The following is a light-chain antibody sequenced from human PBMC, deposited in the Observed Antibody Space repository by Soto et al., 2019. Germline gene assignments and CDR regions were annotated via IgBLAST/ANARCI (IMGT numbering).Light chain of an antibody. CDR3: ISYASTNSLV. Sequence: QSALAQPASVSGSPGQSIPISCTGSSSDIGYYNFVSWYQQHPGKAPKLLIFGFTNRPSGISDRFSGSQSGATASRTISGLQAEGEADYYGISYASTNSLVLGTGTKLTVL. CDR1: SSDIGYYNF. CDR2: GFT. V-gene: IGLV2-14*03. J-gene: IGLJ1*01.